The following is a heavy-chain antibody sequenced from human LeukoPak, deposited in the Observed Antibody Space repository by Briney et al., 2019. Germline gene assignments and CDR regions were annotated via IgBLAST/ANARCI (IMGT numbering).Heavy chain of an antibody. D-gene: IGHD4-11*01. CDR2: INHSGST. CDR1: GGSFSGYY. V-gene: IGHV4-34*01. J-gene: IGHJ5*02. Sequence: KPSETLSLTCAVYGGSFSGYYWSWIRQPPGKGLEWIGEINHSGSTNYNPSLKSRVTISVDTSKNQFSLKLSSATAADTAVYYCARDLFEYSNSWFDPWGQGTLVTVSS. CDR3: ARDLFEYSNSWFDP.